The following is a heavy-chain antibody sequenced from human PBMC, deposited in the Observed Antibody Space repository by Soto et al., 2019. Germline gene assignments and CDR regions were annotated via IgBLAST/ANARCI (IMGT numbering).Heavy chain of an antibody. V-gene: IGHV4-30-4*01. CDR2: IYYSGST. CDR3: ARESGAAEDYYYNYGMDV. J-gene: IGHJ6*02. Sequence: QVQLQESGPGLVKPSQTLSLTCTVSGGSISSGDYYWSWIRQPPGKGLEWIGYIYYSGSTYYNPSLKSRVTITVDTSKNPFSQQLSSVTAADTAVYLCARESGAAEDYYYNYGMDVWSQGTTVTVSS. CDR1: GGSISSGDYY.